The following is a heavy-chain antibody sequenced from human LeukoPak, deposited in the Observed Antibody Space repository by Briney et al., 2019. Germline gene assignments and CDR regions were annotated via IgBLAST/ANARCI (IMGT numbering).Heavy chain of an antibody. CDR1: GYTFTSYG. V-gene: IGHV1-18*01. Sequence: ASVKVSCKASGYTFTSYGISWVRQAPGQGLEWMGWISAHNGNTNYAQKLQGRVTMTTDTSTSTAYMELRSLRSDDTAVYYCARNAYDSSGYYEYYFDYWGQGTLVTVSS. CDR3: ARNAYDSSGYYEYYFDY. J-gene: IGHJ4*02. D-gene: IGHD3-22*01. CDR2: ISAHNGNT.